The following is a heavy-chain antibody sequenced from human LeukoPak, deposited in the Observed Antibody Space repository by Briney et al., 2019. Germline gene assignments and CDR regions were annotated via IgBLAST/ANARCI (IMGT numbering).Heavy chain of an antibody. J-gene: IGHJ4*02. V-gene: IGHV4-4*07. CDR2: IYTSGST. CDR3: ARASLFYNDSSGYDY. D-gene: IGHD3-22*01. Sequence: SETLSLTCTVSTGSITNYYWSWIRQPARKGLEWIGRIYTSGSTNYNPSLKSRVTMSVDTSKNQFSLKLRSVTAADTAVYYCARASLFYNDSSGYDYWGQGILVTVSS. CDR1: TGSITNYY.